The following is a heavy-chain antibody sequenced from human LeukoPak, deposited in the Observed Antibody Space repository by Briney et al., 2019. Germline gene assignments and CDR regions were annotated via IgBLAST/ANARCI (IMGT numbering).Heavy chain of an antibody. V-gene: IGHV3-23*01. J-gene: IGHJ5*02. CDR1: GFTFSSYA. CDR2: ISGSGGST. CDR3: AKGGQQLVRFNWFDP. Sequence: GGSLRLSCAASGFTFSSYAMSWVSQAPGKGLEWVSAISGSGGSTYYADSVKGRFTISRDNSKNTLYLQMNSLRAEDTAVYYCAKGGQQLVRFNWFDPWGQGTLVTVSS. D-gene: IGHD6-13*01.